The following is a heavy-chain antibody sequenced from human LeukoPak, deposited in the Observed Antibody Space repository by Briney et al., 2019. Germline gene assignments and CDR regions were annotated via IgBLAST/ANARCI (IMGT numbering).Heavy chain of an antibody. D-gene: IGHD6-13*01. CDR3: ARDAPLIAAADY. V-gene: IGHV3-33*01. Sequence: PGGSLRLSCAASGFTFSSYGMHGVPQAPGKGLEWGAVIWYDGSNKYYADSVKSRFNISRDNSKNTVYLQMNSLRAEDTGVYYCARDAPLIAAADYWGQGTLVTVSS. CDR1: GFTFSSYG. J-gene: IGHJ4*02. CDR2: IWYDGSNK.